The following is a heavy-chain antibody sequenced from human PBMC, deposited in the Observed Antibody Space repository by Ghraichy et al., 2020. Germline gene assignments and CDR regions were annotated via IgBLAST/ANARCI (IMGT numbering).Heavy chain of an antibody. CDR2: IYWDDDK. J-gene: IGHJ4*02. CDR3: AHRGVTVAFYQYYFDY. D-gene: IGHD6-19*01. V-gene: IGHV2-5*02. CDR1: GFSLSTRGVG. Sequence: SGPTLVKPTQTLTLTCTVSGFSLSTRGVGVGWIRQPPGKALEWLALIYWDDDKRYSPSLKSRLTITKDTSKNQVVLTMTDMDPVDTATYYCAHRGVTVAFYQYYFDYWGQGTPVTVSS.